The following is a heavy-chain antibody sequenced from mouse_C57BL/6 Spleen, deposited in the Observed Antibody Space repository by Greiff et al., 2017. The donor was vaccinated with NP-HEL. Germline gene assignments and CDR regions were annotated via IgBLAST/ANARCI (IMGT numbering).Heavy chain of an antibody. J-gene: IGHJ2*01. V-gene: IGHV5-6*01. D-gene: IGHD2-4*01. CDR3: ARLGYYDYEEFDY. CDR1: GFTFSSYG. CDR2: ISSGGSYT. Sequence: EVKVVESGGDLVKPGGSLKLSCAASGFTFSSYGMSWVRQTPDKRLEWVATISSGGSYTYYPDSVKGRFTISRDNAKNTLYLQMSSLKSEDTAMYYCARLGYYDYEEFDYWGQGTTLTVSS.